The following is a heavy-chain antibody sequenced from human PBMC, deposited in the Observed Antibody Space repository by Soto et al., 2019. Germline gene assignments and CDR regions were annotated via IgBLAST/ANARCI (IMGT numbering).Heavy chain of an antibody. D-gene: IGHD6-19*01. CDR3: VVMGNVAVSNPRSFDY. V-gene: IGHV1-69*18. J-gene: IGHJ4*02. CDR1: GATFSGYA. CDR2: IVPIFETL. Sequence: QVQLVQSGAEVKKPGSSVKVSCKASGATFSGYAINWVRQAPGQGLEWLGRIVPIFETLNYAERFQGRVAITANESPNTVYMELTNLTHEDTAVYYCVVMGNVAVSNPRSFDYWGQGTQVTVSS.